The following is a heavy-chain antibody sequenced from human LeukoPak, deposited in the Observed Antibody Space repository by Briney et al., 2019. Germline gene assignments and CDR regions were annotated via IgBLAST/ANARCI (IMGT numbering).Heavy chain of an antibody. D-gene: IGHD3-10*01. CDR2: IWYDGSTK. CDR3: AKDGDGSGTTNLFDY. J-gene: IGHJ4*02. V-gene: IGHV3-33*06. Sequence: GGSLRLSCAASGFTFSSYGMHWVRQAPGKGLEWVAVIWYDGSTKYYADSVKGRFTISRDNSKNTLYLQMNSLRAEDTSVYYCAKDGDGSGTTNLFDYWGQGTLVTVSS. CDR1: GFTFSSYG.